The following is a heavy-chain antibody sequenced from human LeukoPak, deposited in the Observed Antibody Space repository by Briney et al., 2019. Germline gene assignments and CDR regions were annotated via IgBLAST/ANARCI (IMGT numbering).Heavy chain of an antibody. CDR2: ISGSGGST. CDR3: AKDPGDYCSGGSCSESDY. Sequence: GGSLRLSCAASGFTFSSYAMSWVRQAPGKGLEWVSAISGSGGSTYYADSVKGQFTISRDNSKNTLYLQMNSLRAEDTAVYYCAKDPGDYCSGGSCSESDYWGQGTLVTVSS. D-gene: IGHD2-15*01. J-gene: IGHJ4*02. V-gene: IGHV3-23*01. CDR1: GFTFSSYA.